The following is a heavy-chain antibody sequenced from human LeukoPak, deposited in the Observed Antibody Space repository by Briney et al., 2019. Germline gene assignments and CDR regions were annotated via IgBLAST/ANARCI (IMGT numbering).Heavy chain of an antibody. CDR3: ASSRWELLPGVFDY. CDR2: IYYSGST. D-gene: IGHD1-26*01. J-gene: IGHJ4*02. V-gene: IGHV4-59*12. CDR1: GGSISSYY. Sequence: PSETLSLTCTVSGGSISSYYWSWIRQPPGKGLEWIGYIYYSGSTYYNPSLKSRVTISVDTSKNQFSLKLSSVTAADTAVYYCASSRWELLPGVFDYWGQGTLVTVSS.